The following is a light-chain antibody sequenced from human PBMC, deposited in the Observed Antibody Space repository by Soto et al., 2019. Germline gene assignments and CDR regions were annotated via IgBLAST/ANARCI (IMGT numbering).Light chain of an antibody. V-gene: IGLV2-8*01. Sequence: QSVLTQPPSASGSPGQSVTISCTGTSSDVGGWNYVSWYQQHPGKAPKLMIYEVTKRPSGVPDRFSGSKSGNTASLTVSGLLAEDEADYYCYSYAGNNRVFGPGTKVTVL. CDR3: YSYAGNNRV. CDR1: SSDVGGWNY. J-gene: IGLJ1*01. CDR2: EVT.